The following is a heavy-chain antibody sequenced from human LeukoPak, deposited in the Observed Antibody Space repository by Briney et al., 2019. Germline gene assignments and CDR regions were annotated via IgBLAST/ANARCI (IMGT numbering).Heavy chain of an antibody. D-gene: IGHD1-1*01. CDR3: ASYNWNYDLDY. CDR1: GFTFTKYW. J-gene: IGHJ4*02. V-gene: IGHV3-7*01. CDR2: IKQDGSDK. Sequence: GGSLRLSCAASGFTFTKYWMTWVRQAPGKGLEWVGNIKQDGSDKNYMDSVRGRFTISRDNAKNTLYLQMTSLRPEDTAVYYCASYNWNYDLDYWGQGTLVTVSS.